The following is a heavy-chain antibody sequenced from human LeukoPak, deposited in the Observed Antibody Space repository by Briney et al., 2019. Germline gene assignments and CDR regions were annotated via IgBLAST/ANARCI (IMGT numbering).Heavy chain of an antibody. J-gene: IGHJ4*02. V-gene: IGHV3-7*01. D-gene: IGHD6-19*01. CDR2: IKKDGGEK. CDR3: ARISTAVAGVDY. CDR1: GFTFSNYE. Sequence: PGGSLRLSCAASGFTFSNYEMSWVRQAPGKGLEWVANIKKDGGEKYYVASVKGRFTISRDNAKNLVYLQMDSLRVEDTAVYYCARISTAVAGVDYWGQGTLVTVSS.